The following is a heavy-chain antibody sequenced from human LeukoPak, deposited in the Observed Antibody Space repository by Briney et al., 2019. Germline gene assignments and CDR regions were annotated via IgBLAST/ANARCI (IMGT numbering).Heavy chain of an antibody. CDR2: ISTSGSSI. CDR3: ATSRGSWPDYFDY. D-gene: IGHD6-13*01. J-gene: IGHJ4*02. Sequence: GGSLRLSCAATGFIFSNYAMNWVRQAPGKGLEWVSYISTSGSSIYYADSVKGRFTISRDNPKNSLYLQMNSLRAEDTAVYYCATSRGSWPDYFDYWGQGTLVTVSS. CDR1: GFIFSNYA. V-gene: IGHV3-48*03.